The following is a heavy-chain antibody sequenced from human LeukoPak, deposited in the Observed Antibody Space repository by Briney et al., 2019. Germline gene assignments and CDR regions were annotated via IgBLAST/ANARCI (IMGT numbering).Heavy chain of an antibody. CDR3: ARGGEVPAAIGLDY. CDR1: GGSFNGYY. CDR2: INHSGST. D-gene: IGHD2-2*01. V-gene: IGHV4-34*01. J-gene: IGHJ4*02. Sequence: SSETLSLTCAVYGGSFNGYYWSWIRQPPGKGLEWIGEINHSGSTNYNPSLKSRVTISVDTSKNQFSLKLSSVTAADTAVYYCARGGEVPAAIGLDYWGQGTLVTVSS.